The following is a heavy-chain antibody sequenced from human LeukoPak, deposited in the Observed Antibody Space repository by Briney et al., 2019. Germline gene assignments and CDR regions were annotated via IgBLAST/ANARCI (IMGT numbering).Heavy chain of an antibody. Sequence: SQTLSLTCTVSGGSISSGDYYWSWIRQPPGKGLEWIGFIYYSGSTNYNPSLKSRVTISVDTSKNQFSLKLSSVTAADTAVYYCARDRTYAHYTYGMDVWGQGTTVTVSS. CDR3: ARDRTYAHYTYGMDV. J-gene: IGHJ6*02. V-gene: IGHV4-30-4*01. CDR1: GGSISSGDYY. D-gene: IGHD4-17*01. CDR2: IYYSGST.